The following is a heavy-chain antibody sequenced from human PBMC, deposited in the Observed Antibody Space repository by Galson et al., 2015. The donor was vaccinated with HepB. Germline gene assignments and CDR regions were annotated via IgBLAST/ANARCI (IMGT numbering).Heavy chain of an antibody. J-gene: IGHJ4*02. D-gene: IGHD3-22*01. Sequence: SVKVSCKASGYTFTSYYMHWVRQAPGQGLEWMGIINPSGGSTSYAQKFQGRVTMTRDTSTSTVYMELSSLRSEDTAVYYCAKSTVVTDPFDYWGQGTLVTVSS. CDR1: GYTFTSYY. CDR2: INPSGGST. CDR3: AKSTVVTDPFDY. V-gene: IGHV1-46*03.